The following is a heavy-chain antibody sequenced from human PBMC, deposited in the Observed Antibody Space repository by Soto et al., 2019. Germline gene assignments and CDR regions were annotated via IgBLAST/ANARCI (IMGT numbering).Heavy chain of an antibody. D-gene: IGHD6-25*01. J-gene: IGHJ4*02. CDR3: GSGSGTGVSTY. CDR2: IHGDGITT. Sequence: PWGSLRLSCAASGFIFNNYWMHWFRQAPGKGLVWVARIHGDGITTTYVDSVKGRFTISRDNAKNTVYLQMNSLRAEDTAVYYCGSGSGTGVSTYWGKGILVTVAS. CDR1: GFIFNNYW. V-gene: IGHV3-74*01.